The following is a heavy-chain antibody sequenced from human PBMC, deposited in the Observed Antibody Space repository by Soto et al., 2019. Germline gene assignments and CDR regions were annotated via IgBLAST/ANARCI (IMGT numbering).Heavy chain of an antibody. V-gene: IGHV4-39*01. CDR1: GASIISTTKY. Sequence: SETLSLSCTVSGASIISTTKYWGWIRQPPGRGLEWIGTISSIGSTYYNPSLEGRVTISVDTSKNQFSLKVTSVTAADTGLYYCARQDHGDYEFFFDYWGQGTLVTVSS. CDR2: ISSIGST. CDR3: ARQDHGDYEFFFDY. D-gene: IGHD4-17*01. J-gene: IGHJ4*02.